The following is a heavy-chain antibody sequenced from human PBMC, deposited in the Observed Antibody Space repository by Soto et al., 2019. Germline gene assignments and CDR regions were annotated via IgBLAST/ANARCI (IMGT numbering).Heavy chain of an antibody. J-gene: IGHJ4*02. CDR1: GYTFTSYG. CDR3: ARGRDGDY. V-gene: IGHV1-18*01. D-gene: IGHD6-6*01. CDR2: ISAHNGNT. Sequence: QVHLVQSGAEVKKPGASVKVSCKASGYTFTSYGITWVRQAPGQGLEWMGWISAHNGNTDYEQKLQGRVIVTRDTSTSTAYMELRSLRSDDTAVYYCARGRDGDYWGQGALVTVSS.